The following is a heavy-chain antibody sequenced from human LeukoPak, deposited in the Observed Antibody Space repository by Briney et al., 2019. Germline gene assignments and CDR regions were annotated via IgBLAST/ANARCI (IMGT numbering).Heavy chain of an antibody. CDR2: INPNSGGT. CDR3: ASRLVGATTPFDY. Sequence: ASVKVSCKASGYTFTGYYMHWVRQAPGQALEWMGWINPNSGGTNYAQKFQGRVTMTRDTSISTAYMELSRLRSDDTAVYYCASRLVGATTPFDYWGQGTLVTVSS. J-gene: IGHJ4*02. CDR1: GYTFTGYY. D-gene: IGHD1-26*01. V-gene: IGHV1-2*02.